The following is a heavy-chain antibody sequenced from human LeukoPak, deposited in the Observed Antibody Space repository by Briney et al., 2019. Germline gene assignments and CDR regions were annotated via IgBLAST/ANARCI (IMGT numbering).Heavy chain of an antibody. CDR2: IRGSGGST. CDR3: AKEGSTAMVNKFDY. Sequence: GGSLRLSCAASGLTFSSYAMSWVRQAPGKGLEWVSAIRGSGGSTYYADSVKSRFTISRDNSKNTLYLQRNSLRAEDTAVYYCAKEGSTAMVNKFDYWGQGTLVTVSS. CDR1: GLTFSSYA. D-gene: IGHD5-18*01. V-gene: IGHV3-23*01. J-gene: IGHJ4*02.